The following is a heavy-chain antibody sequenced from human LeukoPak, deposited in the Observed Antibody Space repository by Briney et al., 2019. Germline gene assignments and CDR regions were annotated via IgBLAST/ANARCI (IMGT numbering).Heavy chain of an antibody. J-gene: IGHJ4*02. CDR3: ARRLKGSYGNLFDS. D-gene: IGHD4-17*01. V-gene: IGHV1-3*01. CDR1: GYSFTTYA. Sequence: GASVKVSCKASGYSFTTYATHWVRQAPGQRLEWMGWINPDKGDTKYSQNFQGRITVTRDTSASTTYMELSSLISADTAVYYCARRLKGSYGNLFDSWGQGTLVTVSS. CDR2: INPDKGDT.